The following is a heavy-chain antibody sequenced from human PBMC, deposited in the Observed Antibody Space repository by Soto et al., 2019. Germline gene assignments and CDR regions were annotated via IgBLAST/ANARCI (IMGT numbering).Heavy chain of an antibody. CDR1: GYSFTSYW. D-gene: IGHD5-12*01. J-gene: IGHJ6*03. V-gene: IGHV5-10-1*01. CDR3: ARHYGYDSYYYYYMDV. CDR2: IDPSDSYT. Sequence: GESLKISCKGSGYSFTSYWISWVRQMPGKGLEWMGRIDPSDSYTNYSPSFQGHVTISADKSISTAYLQWSSLKASDTAMYYCARHYGYDSYYYYYMDVWGKGTTVTVSS.